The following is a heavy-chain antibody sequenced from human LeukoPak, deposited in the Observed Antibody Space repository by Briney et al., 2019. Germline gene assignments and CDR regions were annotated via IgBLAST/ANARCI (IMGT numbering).Heavy chain of an antibody. D-gene: IGHD3-22*01. Sequence: ASVKVSCKASGYTFTGYDINWVRQATGQGLEWMGWMDPNSGNTGYAQKFQGRVTMTRNTSISTAYMELSSLRSEDTAVYYCARGLYYDSSGYYYDAFDIWGQGTMVTVSS. CDR2: MDPNSGNT. CDR1: GYTFTGYD. J-gene: IGHJ3*02. CDR3: ARGLYYDSSGYYYDAFDI. V-gene: IGHV1-8*01.